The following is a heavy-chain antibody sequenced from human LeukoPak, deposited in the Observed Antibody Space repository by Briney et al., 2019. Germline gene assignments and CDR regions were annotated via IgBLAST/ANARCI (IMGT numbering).Heavy chain of an antibody. D-gene: IGHD3-3*01. CDR3: ARGSSEWFTAYVF. CDR2: ISSSGDYI. V-gene: IGHV3-21*01. CDR1: GFTVSSNS. J-gene: IGHJ4*02. Sequence: GGSLRLSCTVSGFTVSSNSMSWVRQAPGKGLEWVSSISSSGDYIYQADSVKGRFTVSRDNAKNSLYLQMNSLRAEDTAVYYCARGSSEWFTAYVFWGQGTLVTVSS.